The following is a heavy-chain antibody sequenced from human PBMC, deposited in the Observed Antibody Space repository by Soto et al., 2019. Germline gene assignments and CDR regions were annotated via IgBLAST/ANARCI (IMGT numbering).Heavy chain of an antibody. Sequence: GGSLRLSCAASGFTFSDYYMSWIRQAPGKGLEWVSYISSSGSTIYYADSVKGRSTISRDNAKNSLYLQMNSLRAEDTAVYYCARDRRYYDSSGLTRLFYYYGMDVWGQGTTVTVSS. D-gene: IGHD3-22*01. J-gene: IGHJ6*02. CDR2: ISSSGSTI. V-gene: IGHV3-11*04. CDR3: ARDRRYYDSSGLTRLFYYYGMDV. CDR1: GFTFSDYY.